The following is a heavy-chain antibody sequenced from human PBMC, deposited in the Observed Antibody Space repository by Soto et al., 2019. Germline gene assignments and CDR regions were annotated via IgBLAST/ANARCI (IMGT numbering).Heavy chain of an antibody. J-gene: IGHJ5*02. D-gene: IGHD2-2*02. CDR3: ARGIVVVPAAILWFDP. V-gene: IGHV4-59*01. CDR2: IYYSGST. CDR1: GGSISSYY. Sequence: QVQLQESGPGLVKPSETVSLTCTVSGGSISSYYWSWIRQPPGKGLEWIGYIYYSGSTNYNPSLKSRVTISVDTSKNQFSLKLSSVTAADTAVYYCARGIVVVPAAILWFDPWGQGTLVTVSS.